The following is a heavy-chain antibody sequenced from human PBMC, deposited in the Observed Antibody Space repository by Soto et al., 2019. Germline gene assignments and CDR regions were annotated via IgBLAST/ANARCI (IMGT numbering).Heavy chain of an antibody. CDR1: GFKFSSFG. J-gene: IGHJ3*02. D-gene: IGHD1-1*01. CDR3: AKDLRENWNPGAFDI. V-gene: IGHV3-30*18. CDR2: ISYDGRDN. Sequence: GGSLRLSCAASGFKFSSFGMHWVRQAPGKGLEWVALISYDGRDNYYADSVRGRFIISRDNSKNTLYLHMNSLTTEDTAVYHCAKDLRENWNPGAFDIWGPGTMVTVSS.